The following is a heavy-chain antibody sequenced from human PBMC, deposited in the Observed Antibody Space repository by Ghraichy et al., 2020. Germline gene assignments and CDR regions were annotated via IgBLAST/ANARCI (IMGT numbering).Heavy chain of an antibody. CDR1: GFTVSSNY. CDR2: LYSGGNT. D-gene: IGHD3-16*01. V-gene: IGHV3-53*01. J-gene: IGHJ4*02. Sequence: GESLNISCAASGFTVSSNYMNWVRQAPGKGLEWVSVLYSGGNTYYADSVKGRFTISRDNSKNTLYLQMNSPRAEDTAVYYCVRAVSYGGFDYWGQGTLVTVSS. CDR3: VRAVSYGGFDY.